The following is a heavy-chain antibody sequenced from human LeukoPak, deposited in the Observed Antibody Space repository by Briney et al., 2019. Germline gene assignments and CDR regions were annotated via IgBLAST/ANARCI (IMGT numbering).Heavy chain of an antibody. D-gene: IGHD6-13*01. J-gene: IGHJ4*02. CDR1: GGSISSSSYY. V-gene: IGHV4-39*01. Sequence: TASETLSLTCTVSGGSISSSSYYWGWIRQPPGKGLEWIGSIYYSGSTYYNPSLKSRVTISVDTSKNQFSLKLSSVTAADTAVYYCARHRQAAAGPFGYWGQGTLVTVSS. CDR2: IYYSGST. CDR3: ARHRQAAAGPFGY.